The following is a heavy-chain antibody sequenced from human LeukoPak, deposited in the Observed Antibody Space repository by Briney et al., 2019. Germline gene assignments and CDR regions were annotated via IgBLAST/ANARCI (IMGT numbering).Heavy chain of an antibody. CDR2: ISAYHGNT. CDR1: GYTFTSYG. CDR3: AKVGVQLWYWGGGSFDY. V-gene: IGHV1-18*01. D-gene: IGHD5-18*01. Sequence: GASVKVSCKASGYTFTSYGTSWVRQAPGQGLEWMGWISAYHGNTNYAQKLQGRVTMTTDTSTSTAYMELRSLRSDDTAVYYCAKVGVQLWYWGGGSFDYWGQGTLVTVSS. J-gene: IGHJ4*02.